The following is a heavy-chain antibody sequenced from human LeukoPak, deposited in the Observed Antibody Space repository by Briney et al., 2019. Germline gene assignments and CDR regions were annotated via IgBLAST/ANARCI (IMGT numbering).Heavy chain of an antibody. Sequence: PGGSLRLSCAASGFTFSRYWMHWLRQAPGKGLVWVSRISTDGSTTTYADSVKGRFTISRDNGKNTLYLQMNSLIAEDTAVYYCARYLTSIPSAMDFWGQGTTVTVSS. D-gene: IGHD2/OR15-2a*01. CDR1: GFTFSRYW. CDR3: ARYLTSIPSAMDF. CDR2: ISTDGSTT. V-gene: IGHV3-74*01. J-gene: IGHJ6*02.